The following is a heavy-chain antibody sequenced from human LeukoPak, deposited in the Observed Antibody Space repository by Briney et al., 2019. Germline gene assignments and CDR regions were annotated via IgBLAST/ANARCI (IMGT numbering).Heavy chain of an antibody. CDR1: GFTFSDYY. J-gene: IGHJ4*02. CDR3: ARDLYYDSSGYYWAY. Sequence: GGSLRLSCAASGFTFSDYYMSWIRQAPGKGLEWVSYISSSGSTICYADSVKGRFTISRDNAKNSLYLQMNSLRAEDTAVYYCARDLYYDSSGYYWAYWGQGTLDTVSS. D-gene: IGHD3-22*01. V-gene: IGHV3-11*01. CDR2: ISSSGSTI.